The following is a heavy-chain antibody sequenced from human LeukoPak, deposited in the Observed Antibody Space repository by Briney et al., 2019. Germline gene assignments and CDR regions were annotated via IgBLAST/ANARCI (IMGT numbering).Heavy chain of an antibody. V-gene: IGHV3-23*01. CDR3: AKGGTVGVNEY. D-gene: IGHD1-26*01. CDR1: GLTFSAFA. Sequence: PGGSLRLSCEASGLTFSAFAMRWVRHAPGKGLQWVSSIGAGGSTYYADSVNGRFTMSRDNSRNTVYLQMNSLRADDTAVYFCAKGGTVGVNEYWGQGTLVTVSS. CDR2: IGAGGST. J-gene: IGHJ4*02.